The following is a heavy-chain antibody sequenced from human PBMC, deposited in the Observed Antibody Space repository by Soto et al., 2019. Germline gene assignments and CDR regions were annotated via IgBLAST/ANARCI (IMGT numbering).Heavy chain of an antibody. CDR2: IYYAGNT. Sequence: SETLSLTCTVSRGSVTGYYWSWIRQAPGRGLEWIGYIYYAGNTLYTSYPSRRVTISIETYTTQNPLRLTSITAAATAAYFCARHDAVPALQSGMGVWGQG. V-gene: IGHV4-59*02. J-gene: IGHJ6*02. CDR1: RGSVTGYY. D-gene: IGHD2-15*01. CDR3: ARHDAVPALQSGMGV.